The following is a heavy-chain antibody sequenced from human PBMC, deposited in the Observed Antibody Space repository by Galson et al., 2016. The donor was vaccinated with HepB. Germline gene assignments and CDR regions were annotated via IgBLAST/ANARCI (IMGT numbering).Heavy chain of an antibody. CDR1: GFTFSSYW. Sequence: SLRLSCAASGFTFSSYWMHWVRHAPGRGLVWVSRINTDGSRTNYADSVKGRVTISRDNSKNTLYLQMNSLRVEDTALYYCAKEFVATGAVVGDYWGQGTLVTVSS. D-gene: IGHD2-21*01. CDR2: INTDGSRT. J-gene: IGHJ4*02. CDR3: AKEFVATGAVVGDY. V-gene: IGHV3-74*01.